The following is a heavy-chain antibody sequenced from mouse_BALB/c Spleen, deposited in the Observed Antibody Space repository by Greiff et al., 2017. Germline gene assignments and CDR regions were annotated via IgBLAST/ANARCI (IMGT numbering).Heavy chain of an antibody. J-gene: IGHJ3*01. D-gene: IGHD2-14*01. CDR2: ISSGSSTI. V-gene: IGHV5-17*02. Sequence: EVKLMESGGGLVQPGGSRKLSCAASGFTFSSFGMHWVRQAPEKGLEWVAYISSGSSTIYYADTVKGRFTISRDNPKNTLFLQMTSLRSEDTAMYYCAREGDYRWFAYWGQGTLVTVSA. CDR1: GFTFSSFG. CDR3: AREGDYRWFAY.